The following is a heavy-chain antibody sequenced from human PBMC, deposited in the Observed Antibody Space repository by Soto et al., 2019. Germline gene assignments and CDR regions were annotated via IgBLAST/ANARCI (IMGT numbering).Heavy chain of an antibody. CDR2: IGRRSDI. D-gene: IGHD2-21*02. V-gene: IGHV3-21*01. CDR3: AREETAWPLAYGLDV. Sequence: GGSLRLSCAASGFSFSTYSMHWVRQAPGKGLEWVSSIGRRSDIYYADSVKGRFTISRDNAKNSVSLQMNSLRDEDTAVYYCAREETAWPLAYGLDVWGQGTTVTVSS. CDR1: GFSFSTYS. J-gene: IGHJ6*02.